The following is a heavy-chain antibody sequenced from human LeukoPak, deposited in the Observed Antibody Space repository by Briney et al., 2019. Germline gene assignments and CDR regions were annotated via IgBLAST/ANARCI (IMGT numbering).Heavy chain of an antibody. Sequence: GKSLRLSCAASGFTFSSYGMHWVRQAPGKGLEWVAVISYDGSNKYYADSVKGRFTISRDNSKNTLYLQINSLRAEDTAVYYCAKDSSSGCPTCYYYGMDVWGQGTTVTVSS. J-gene: IGHJ6*02. CDR1: GFTFSSYG. D-gene: IGHD6-19*01. CDR3: AKDSSSGCPTCYYYGMDV. V-gene: IGHV3-30*18. CDR2: ISYDGSNK.